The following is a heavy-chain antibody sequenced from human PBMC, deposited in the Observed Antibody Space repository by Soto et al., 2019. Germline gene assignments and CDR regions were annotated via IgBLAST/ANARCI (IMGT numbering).Heavy chain of an antibody. V-gene: IGHV2-26*01. J-gene: IGHJ5*02. CDR2: MDSNGEK. CDR1: GLSITDSEMG. Sequence: QVTLKESGPVLVKPTETLTLRCTVSGLSITDSEMGVSWIRQPPGQPLEWLAHMDSNGEKSYRTFLKSRLAISKDTSKSQIVLTMTSMDPADTATYYCARRHLAVAVSPWFDPWGQGIPVTVSS. D-gene: IGHD6-19*01. CDR3: ARRHLAVAVSPWFDP.